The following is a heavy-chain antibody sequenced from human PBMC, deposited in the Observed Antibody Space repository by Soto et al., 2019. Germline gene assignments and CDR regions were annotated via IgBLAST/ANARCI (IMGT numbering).Heavy chain of an antibody. CDR2: IIPIFGTA. V-gene: IGHV1-69*01. Sequence: QVQLVQSGAEVKKPGSSVKVSCKASGGTFSSYAISWVRQAPGQGLEWMGGIIPIFGTANYAQKFQGRVTITADESTSTAYMELSSLRSEDTAVYYCARDPPRSIAAAELVREGDYWGQGTLVTVSS. CDR1: GGTFSSYA. CDR3: ARDPPRSIAAAELVREGDY. D-gene: IGHD6-13*01. J-gene: IGHJ4*02.